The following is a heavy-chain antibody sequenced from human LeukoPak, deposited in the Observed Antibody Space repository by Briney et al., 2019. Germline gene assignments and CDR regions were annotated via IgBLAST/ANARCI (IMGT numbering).Heavy chain of an antibody. J-gene: IGHJ3*02. CDR1: GFTFSSYS. CDR3: ARYRFVVGATDSFDI. Sequence: SGGSLRLSCAASGFTFSSYSMNWVRQAPGKGLEWVSYISSSSSTIYYADSVKGRFTISRDNAKNSLYLQMNSLRAEDTALYYCARYRFVVGATDSFDIWGQGTMVTVSS. V-gene: IGHV3-48*01. CDR2: ISSSSSTI. D-gene: IGHD1-26*01.